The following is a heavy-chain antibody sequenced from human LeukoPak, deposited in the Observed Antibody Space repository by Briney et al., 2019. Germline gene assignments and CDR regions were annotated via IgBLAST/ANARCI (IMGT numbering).Heavy chain of an antibody. J-gene: IGHJ6*02. V-gene: IGHV3-7*01. CDR2: IKQDGSEK. Sequence: GGSLRLSCTDSGFTFSSYWMSWVRQAPGKGLEWVANIKQDGSEKYSADSVKGRFTISRDNAKNSLYLQMNSLRAEDTAVYYCVRYCGGDCFGMDVWGQGTTVTVSS. D-gene: IGHD2-21*01. CDR1: GFTFSSYW. CDR3: VRYCGGDCFGMDV.